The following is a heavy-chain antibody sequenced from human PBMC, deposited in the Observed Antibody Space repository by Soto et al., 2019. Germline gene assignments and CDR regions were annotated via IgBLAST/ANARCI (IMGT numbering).Heavy chain of an antibody. CDR2: IIPIFGTA. D-gene: IGHD5-12*01. CDR3: ARDGMATQDPYYYYYGMDV. CDR1: GGTFSSYA. Sequence: QVQLVQSGAEVKKPGSSVKVSCKASGGTFSSYAISWVGQAPGQGLEWMGGIIPIFGTANYAQKFQGRVTITADEATSTAYMELSSLRSEDTAVYYCARDGMATQDPYYYYYGMDVWGQGPTVTVSS. J-gene: IGHJ6*02. V-gene: IGHV1-69*12.